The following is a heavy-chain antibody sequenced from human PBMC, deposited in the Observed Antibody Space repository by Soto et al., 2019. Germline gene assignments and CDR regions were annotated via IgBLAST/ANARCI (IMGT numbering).Heavy chain of an antibody. V-gene: IGHV4-4*07. CDR1: GASLSRSY. CDR3: VRDGTKNLRDRFEP. Sequence: QVVLQESGPGVVKPSDTLSLTCNVSGASLSRSYWSWIRQPPGKGLEWIGRIYATGDTDYNPSLKSRISMSVDMSKKQFSLTLRSVTAADTAIYYCVRDGTKNLRDRFEPWGRGILVTVSS. J-gene: IGHJ5*02. CDR2: IYATGDT. D-gene: IGHD1-26*01.